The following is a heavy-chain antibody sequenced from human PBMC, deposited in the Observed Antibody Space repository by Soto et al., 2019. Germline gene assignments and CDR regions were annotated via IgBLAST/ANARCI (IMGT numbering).Heavy chain of an antibody. V-gene: IGHV4-31*03. D-gene: IGHD6-13*01. CDR3: ARGYRQSGYCSSWVFDY. J-gene: IGHJ4*02. CDR2: MYYSGST. Sequence: QVQLRESGPGLVKPSQTLSLTCTVSGGSINSGGYYWNWIRQHPGKGLEWIGYMYYSGSTYYNPFLMSRVIISADTAENHFSLKLSSGTAADTAVYFWARGYRQSGYCSSWVFDYWGQGTLVNVSS. CDR1: GGSINSGGYY.